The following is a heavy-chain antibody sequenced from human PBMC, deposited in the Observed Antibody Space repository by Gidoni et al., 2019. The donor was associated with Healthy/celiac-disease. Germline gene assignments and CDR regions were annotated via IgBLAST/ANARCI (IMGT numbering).Heavy chain of an antibody. J-gene: IGHJ4*02. CDR2: IYYSGRT. V-gene: IGHV4-39*01. D-gene: IGHD2-21*02. CDR3: ARTTGVVTATDY. CDR1: GGSISSSSYY. Sequence: QLQLQESGPGLVKPSETLSLTCTVSGGSISSSSYYWGWIRQPPGKGLEWIGSIYYSGRTYYTPSLKRRVTISVDTSKNQFSLKLSSVTAADTAVYYCARTTGVVTATDYWGQGTLVTVSS.